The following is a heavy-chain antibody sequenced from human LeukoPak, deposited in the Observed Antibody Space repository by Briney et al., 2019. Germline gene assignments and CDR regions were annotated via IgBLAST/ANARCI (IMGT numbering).Heavy chain of an antibody. D-gene: IGHD3-10*01. CDR1: GSSITTYY. CDR2: IYYSGST. V-gene: IGHV4-59*01. Sequence: SSETLSLTCTVAGSSITTYYWSWIRQPPGKGLECIGNIYYSGSTNYNPSLESRVAISVDTSKNRFSLKLTSMTAADTAVYFCARVMGRRFDPWGQGTLVTVSS. J-gene: IGHJ5*02. CDR3: ARVMGRRFDP.